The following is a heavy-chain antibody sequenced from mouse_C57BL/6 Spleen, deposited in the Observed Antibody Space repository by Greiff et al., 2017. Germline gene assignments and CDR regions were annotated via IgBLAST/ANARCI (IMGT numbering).Heavy chain of an antibody. J-gene: IGHJ1*03. CDR1: GYTLTSSW. CDR2: INPGSGDT. D-gene: IGHD1-2*01. CDR3: ARSPYYGGYFDV. Sequence: QVQLQQSGPELVKPGASVKISCKASGYTLTSSWMNWVKQRPGKGLEWIGRINPGSGDTNYNGKFKGKATLTADKSSSTAYMQLSSLTSEDSAVYFCARSPYYGGYFDVWGTGTTVTVSS. V-gene: IGHV1-82*01.